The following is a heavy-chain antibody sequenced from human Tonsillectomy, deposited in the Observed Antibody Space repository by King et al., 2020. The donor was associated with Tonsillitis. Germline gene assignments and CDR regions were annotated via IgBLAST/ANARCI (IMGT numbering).Heavy chain of an antibody. CDR3: AKVGDASTTVMAYYYYGMDV. Sequence: VQLVESGGGLVQPGRSLRLSCAASGFTFDDYAMHWVRQAPGKGLEWVSGISWNSGWIGYADSVKGRFTISRDNAKNSLYLQMKSLGAEDTALYYCAKVGDASTTVMAYYYYGMDVWGQGTTVTVSS. CDR1: GFTFDDYA. D-gene: IGHD1-1*01. V-gene: IGHV3-9*01. CDR2: ISWNSGWI. J-gene: IGHJ6*02.